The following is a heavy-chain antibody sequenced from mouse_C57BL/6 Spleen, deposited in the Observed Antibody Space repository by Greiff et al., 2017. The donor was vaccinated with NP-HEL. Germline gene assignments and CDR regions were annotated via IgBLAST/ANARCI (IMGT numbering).Heavy chain of an antibody. J-gene: IGHJ4*01. CDR3: ARKTTVVNYYAMDY. CDR2: ISSGSSTI. Sequence: DVKLVESGGGLVKPGGSLKLSCAASGFTFSDYGMHWVRQAPEKGLEWVAYISSGSSTIYYADTVKGRFTISRDNTKNTLFLQMTSLRSEDTAMYYCARKTTVVNYYAMDYWGQGTSVTVSS. V-gene: IGHV5-17*01. D-gene: IGHD1-1*01. CDR1: GFTFSDYG.